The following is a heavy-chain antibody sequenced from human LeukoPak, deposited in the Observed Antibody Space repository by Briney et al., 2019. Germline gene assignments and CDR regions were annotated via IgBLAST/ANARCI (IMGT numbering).Heavy chain of an antibody. D-gene: IGHD1-1*01. CDR1: GYTFTSYA. J-gene: IGHJ6*02. V-gene: IGHV1-3*01. CDR3: VGSGPNYYYYYYGMDV. Sequence: ASVKVSCKASGYTFTSYAMHWVCQAPGQRLEWVGWINAGNGNTKYSQKFQGRVTITRDTSASTAYMELSSLRSEDTAVYYCVGSGPNYYYYYYGMDVWGQGTTVTVSS. CDR2: INAGNGNT.